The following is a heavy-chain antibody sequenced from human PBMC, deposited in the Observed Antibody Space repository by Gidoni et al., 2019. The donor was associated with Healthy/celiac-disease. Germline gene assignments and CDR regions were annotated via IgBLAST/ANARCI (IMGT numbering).Heavy chain of an antibody. Sequence: QVQLQESGPGLVKPSETLSLACTVSGGSVSSGSYYGSWIRLPPGKGLEWIGYIYYSGSTNYNPSLKSRVTISVDTSKNQFSLKLSSVTAADTAVYYCAREGSITGTTHEYSRANWFDPWGQGTLVTVSS. CDR2: IYYSGST. CDR3: AREGSITGTTHEYSRANWFDP. D-gene: IGHD1-20*01. CDR1: GGSVSSGSYY. V-gene: IGHV4-61*01. J-gene: IGHJ5*02.